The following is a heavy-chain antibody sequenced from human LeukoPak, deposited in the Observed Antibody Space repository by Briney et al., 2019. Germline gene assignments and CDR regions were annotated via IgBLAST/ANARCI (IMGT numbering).Heavy chain of an antibody. Sequence: SETLSLTCTVSCGPISSSYWSWVRQPPGKGLEWIGYIHYSGSSNYNPSLKSRVAFSLDTSKNQFSLRVTSVTAADTAVYYCASIVAWQLVRGSNYHAMDVWGQGTTVTVSS. CDR1: CGPISSSY. D-gene: IGHD4-23*01. V-gene: IGHV4-59*08. CDR3: ASIVAWQLVRGSNYHAMDV. J-gene: IGHJ6*02. CDR2: IHYSGSS.